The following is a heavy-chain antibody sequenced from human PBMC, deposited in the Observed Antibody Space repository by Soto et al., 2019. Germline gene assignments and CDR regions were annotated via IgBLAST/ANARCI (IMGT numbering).Heavy chain of an antibody. CDR2: IYYSGNT. J-gene: IGHJ5*02. D-gene: IGHD6-6*01. Sequence: PSETLSLTCTVSGGSLSSYYWSWIRQPPGKRLEWIGYIYYSGNTYYNPSLKSRVTMSVDTSKNQFSLKLSSVTAADTAIYYCSRGGAYSSSWSWFDPWGQGTLVTVPQ. CDR1: GGSLSSYY. V-gene: IGHV4-59*01. CDR3: SRGGAYSSSWSWFDP.